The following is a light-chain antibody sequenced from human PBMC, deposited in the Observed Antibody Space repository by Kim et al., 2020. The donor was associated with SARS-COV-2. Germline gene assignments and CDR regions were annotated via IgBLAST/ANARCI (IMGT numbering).Light chain of an antibody. CDR3: QQYGTSPRT. J-gene: IGKJ1*01. CDR2: GSS. Sequence: SPGERATLSCRASQIISSGYVAWYQQKSGQAPRLLLFGSSSRATDIPDRFSGSGSGRDFTLTISRLEPEDSAVYYCQQYGTSPRTFGQGTKVDIK. V-gene: IGKV3-20*01. CDR1: QIISSGY.